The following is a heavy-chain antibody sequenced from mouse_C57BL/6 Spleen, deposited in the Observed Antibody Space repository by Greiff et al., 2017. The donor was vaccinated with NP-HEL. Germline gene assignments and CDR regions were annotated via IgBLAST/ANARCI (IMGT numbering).Heavy chain of an antibody. CDR3: ARSGRLRRHFDY. D-gene: IGHD2-4*01. CDR2: IDPSDSYT. CDR1: CYTFTSYW. V-gene: IGHV1-69*01. Sequence: QVQLKQSGAELVMPGASVKLSCKASCYTFTSYWMHWVKQRPGQGLEWIGEIDPSDSYTNYNQKFKGKSTLTVDKSSSTAYMQLSSLTSEDSAVYYCARSGRLRRHFDYWGQGTTLTVSS. J-gene: IGHJ2*01.